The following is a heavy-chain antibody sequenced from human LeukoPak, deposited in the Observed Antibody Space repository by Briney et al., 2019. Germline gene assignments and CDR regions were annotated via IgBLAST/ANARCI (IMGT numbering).Heavy chain of an antibody. J-gene: IGHJ4*02. CDR1: GGSLSSSSYY. Sequence: SETLSLTCTVSGGSLSSSSYYWGWIRQPPGKGLEWIGSIYYSGSTYYNPSLKSRVTISVDTSKNQSSLKLSSVTAADTAVYYCARHNLEDRYGSDYWGQGTPVTVSS. V-gene: IGHV4-39*01. CDR3: ARHNLEDRYGSDY. D-gene: IGHD5-18*01. CDR2: IYYSGST.